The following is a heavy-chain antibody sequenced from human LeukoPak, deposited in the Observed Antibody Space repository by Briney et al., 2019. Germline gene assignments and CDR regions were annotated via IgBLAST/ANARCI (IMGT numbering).Heavy chain of an antibody. V-gene: IGHV3-30*18. J-gene: IGHJ4*02. CDR3: AKVGYYDSSGYPDY. Sequence: GGSLRLSCAASGFTFSSYGMHWVRQAPGKGLEWVAVISYDGSNKYYADSVKGRFTISRDNSKNTLYLQMNSLRAEDTAVYYCAKVGYYDSSGYPDYWGQGTPVTVSS. CDR1: GFTFSSYG. D-gene: IGHD3-22*01. CDR2: ISYDGSNK.